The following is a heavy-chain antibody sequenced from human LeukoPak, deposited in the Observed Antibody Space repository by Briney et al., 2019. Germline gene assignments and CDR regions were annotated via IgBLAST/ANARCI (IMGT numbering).Heavy chain of an antibody. Sequence: PGGSLRLSCAASGFTFSSYGIHWVRQAPGKGLEWVAFVRYDGSNKYYADSVKGRFTISRDNSKNTLYLQMNSLRAEDTAVYYCTKEMADRREAFDYWGQGTLATVSS. D-gene: IGHD6-6*01. V-gene: IGHV3-30*02. CDR3: TKEMADRREAFDY. J-gene: IGHJ4*02. CDR1: GFTFSSYG. CDR2: VRYDGSNK.